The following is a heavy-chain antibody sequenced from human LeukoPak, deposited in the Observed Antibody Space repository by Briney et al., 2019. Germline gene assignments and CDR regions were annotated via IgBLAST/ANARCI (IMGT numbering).Heavy chain of an antibody. CDR2: INHIGST. CDR3: ARGRRGRALYYYYGMDV. J-gene: IGHJ6*02. D-gene: IGHD1-26*01. V-gene: IGHV4-34*01. Sequence: SETLSLTCAVYGGSFSGYYWSWIRQPPGKGLEWIGEINHIGSTNYNPSLKSRVTISVDTSKNQFSLKLSSVTAADTAVYYCARGRRGRALYYYYGMDVWGQGTTVTVSS. CDR1: GGSFSGYY.